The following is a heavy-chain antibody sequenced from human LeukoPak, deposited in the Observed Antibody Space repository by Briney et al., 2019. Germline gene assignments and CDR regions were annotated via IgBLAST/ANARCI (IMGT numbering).Heavy chain of an antibody. CDR1: GFSFSSYW. V-gene: IGHV3-74*01. CDR2: INTDGSST. CDR3: ARDPGYDSSGYYFPDY. D-gene: IGHD3-22*01. Sequence: GGSLRLSCVASGFSFSSYWMHWVRQVPGKGLVWVSRINTDGSSTNYADSVKGRFTISRDNAKNTLYLQMNSLRAEDTAVYYCARDPGYDSSGYYFPDYWGQGTLVTVSS. J-gene: IGHJ4*02.